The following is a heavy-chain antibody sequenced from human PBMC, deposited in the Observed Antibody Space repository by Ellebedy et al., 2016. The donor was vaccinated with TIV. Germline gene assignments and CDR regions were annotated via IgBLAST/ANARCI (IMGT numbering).Heavy chain of an antibody. J-gene: IGHJ6*02. CDR2: ISSTGTTI. D-gene: IGHD3-10*01. CDR1: GFTFSNNS. Sequence: GESLKISCAASGFTFSNNSMNWVRQAPGKGLEWVSYISSTGTTIYYADSVKGRFTISRDNAKNTLYLQMNGLRAEDTAVYYCARGFRFGMDVWGQGTTVTVSS. V-gene: IGHV3-48*01. CDR3: ARGFRFGMDV.